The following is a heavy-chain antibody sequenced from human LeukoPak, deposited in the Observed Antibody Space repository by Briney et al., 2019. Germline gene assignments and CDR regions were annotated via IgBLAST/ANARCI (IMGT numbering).Heavy chain of an antibody. CDR1: GFTFGGYG. J-gene: IGHJ3*02. D-gene: IGHD6-19*01. CDR2: ISWNSGSI. CDR3: AKNMRQWLVNFPDAFDI. Sequence: GGSLRLSCAASGFTFGGYGMHWVRQAPGKGLEWVSAISWNSGSIGYADSVKGRFTISRDNAKKSLYLQMNSLRAEDTTLYYCAKNMRQWLVNFPDAFDIWGQGTLVTVSS. V-gene: IGHV3-9*01.